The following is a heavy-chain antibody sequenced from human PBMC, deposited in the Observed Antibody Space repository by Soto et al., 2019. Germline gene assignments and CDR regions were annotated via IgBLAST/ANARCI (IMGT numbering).Heavy chain of an antibody. V-gene: IGHV1-46*01. CDR1: GYIFTSYY. J-gene: IGHJ4*02. CDR3: ARGLGEGYTHRLVDF. D-gene: IGHD5-12*01. CDR2: INPSSGTT. Sequence: QVQLVQSGAEVKKPGASVKVSCKASGYIFTSYYMHWVRQAPGQGLEWMGIINPSSGTTGYAQMFQDRVTMTSDTSTSTLYMELNSLRSEDTALYYCARGLGEGYTHRLVDFWGKGTLVTVSS.